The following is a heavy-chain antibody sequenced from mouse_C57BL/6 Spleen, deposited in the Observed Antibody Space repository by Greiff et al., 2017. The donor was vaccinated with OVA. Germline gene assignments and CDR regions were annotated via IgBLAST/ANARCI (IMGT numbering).Heavy chain of an antibody. V-gene: IGHV1-72*01. D-gene: IGHD2-4*01. CDR2: IDPNSGGI. CDR1: GYTFTSYW. Sequence: VQLQQSGAELVKPGASVKLSCKASGYTFTSYWMHWVKQRPGRGLEWIGWIDPNSGGIKYNEKFKGKDTLTIDKPSSTAYMQLSSLTSEDSAVYYCARLGYDYVEDYWGQGTTLTVSS. CDR3: ARLGYDYVEDY. J-gene: IGHJ2*01.